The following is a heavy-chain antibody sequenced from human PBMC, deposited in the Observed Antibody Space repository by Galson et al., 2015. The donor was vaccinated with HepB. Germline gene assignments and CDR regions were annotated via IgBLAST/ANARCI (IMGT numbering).Heavy chain of an antibody. V-gene: IGHV3-21*01. CDR1: GFSISTYS. D-gene: IGHD6-19*01. Sequence: SLRLSCAASGFSISTYSMSWVRQAPGKGLEWVSFISSSSSYIFQADSVKGRFTISRDNAQNTLYLQMNSLRAEDTAVYYCASLKLGWYVFDYWGQGTLVTVSS. CDR3: ASLKLGWYVFDY. J-gene: IGHJ4*02. CDR2: ISSSSSYI.